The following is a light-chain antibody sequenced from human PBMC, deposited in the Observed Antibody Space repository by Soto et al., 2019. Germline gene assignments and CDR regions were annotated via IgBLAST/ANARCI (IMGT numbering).Light chain of an antibody. CDR1: SSNIGAGYD. V-gene: IGLV1-40*01. CDR2: DNS. CDR3: QSYDSSLSGAV. Sequence: CTGSSSNIGAGYDVHWYQQLPGTAPKLLIYDNSNRPSGVPDRFSGSKSGTSASLAITGLQAEDEADYYCQSYDSSLSGAVFGGGTQLTVL. J-gene: IGLJ7*01.